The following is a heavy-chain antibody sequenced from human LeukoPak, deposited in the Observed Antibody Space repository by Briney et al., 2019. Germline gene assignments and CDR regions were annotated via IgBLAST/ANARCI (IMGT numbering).Heavy chain of an antibody. CDR2: IYYTGST. CDR3: ARHRADSSSSPFDY. D-gene: IGHD6-6*01. V-gene: IGHV4-59*08. CDR1: GGSISSLY. J-gene: IGHJ4*02. Sequence: PSETLSLTCSVSGGSISSLYWSWIRQPPGKGLEWVGYIYYTGSTNYYPSLKSRVTMFVDMSKNQFSLRLSSVIAADTAVYYCARHRADSSSSPFDYWGQGTLVTVSS.